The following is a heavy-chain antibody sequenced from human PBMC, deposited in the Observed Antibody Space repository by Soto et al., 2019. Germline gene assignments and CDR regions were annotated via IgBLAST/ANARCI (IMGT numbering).Heavy chain of an antibody. CDR3: VRGRIFVGH. CDR1: GFTFSDYY. J-gene: IGHJ4*02. Sequence: PGGSLRLSCAASGFTFSDYYMSWIRQAPGKGLEWVSYISSSSTTTYYADSVKGRFTISRDNAKNSLHLQMNSLRADDTAVYYCVRGRIFVGHWGQGTLVTVSS. V-gene: IGHV3-11*01. D-gene: IGHD3-3*01. CDR2: ISSSSTTT.